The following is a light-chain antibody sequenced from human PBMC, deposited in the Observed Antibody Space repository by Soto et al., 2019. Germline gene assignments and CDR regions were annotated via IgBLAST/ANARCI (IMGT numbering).Light chain of an antibody. CDR2: DAS. CDR3: QHYNSYSQT. V-gene: IGKV1-5*01. J-gene: IGKJ1*01. Sequence: DIQMTQSPSTLSASVGDRVTITCRASQSISSWLAWYQQKPGKAPKLLIYDASSLESGVPSRFSGSGSGTEFTLTISSLQPDDFATYYCQHYNSYSQTFAQGTKVEIK. CDR1: QSISSW.